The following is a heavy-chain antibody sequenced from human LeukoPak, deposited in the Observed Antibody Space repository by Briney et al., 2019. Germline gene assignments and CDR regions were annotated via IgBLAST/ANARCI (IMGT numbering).Heavy chain of an antibody. Sequence: PGGSLRLSCAASGFTFSSYGMHWVRQAPGKGLEWVSVIYSGGSTYYADSVKGRFTISRDNSKNTLYLQMNSLRAEDTAVYYCARDGDSGYDLDYWGQGTLVTVSS. CDR1: GFTFSSYG. CDR3: ARDGDSGYDLDY. J-gene: IGHJ4*02. V-gene: IGHV3-NL1*01. CDR2: IYSGGST. D-gene: IGHD5-12*01.